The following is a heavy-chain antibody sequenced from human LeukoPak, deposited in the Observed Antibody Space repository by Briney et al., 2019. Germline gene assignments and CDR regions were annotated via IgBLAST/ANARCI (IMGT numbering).Heavy chain of an antibody. CDR1: GGSFSGYY. J-gene: IGHJ5*02. V-gene: IGHV4-34*01. CDR2: INHSGST. CDR3: ARGVGRGWFDP. D-gene: IGHD3-10*01. Sequence: KASETLSLTCAVYGGSFSGYYWSWIRQPPGKGLEWIGEINHSGSTNYNPSLKSRVTISVDTSKNRFSLKLSSVTAADTAVYYCARGVGRGWFDPWGQGTLVTVSS.